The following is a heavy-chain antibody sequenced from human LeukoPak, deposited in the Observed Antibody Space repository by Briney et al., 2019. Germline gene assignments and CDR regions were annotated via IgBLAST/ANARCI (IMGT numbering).Heavy chain of an antibody. V-gene: IGHV1-2*02. CDR3: ARDPSTRYYSDY. CDR1: GYTFTGYY. Sequence: ASVKVSCKASGYTFTGYYMHWVRQAPGQGLEWMGWIDPSSGGTKFAQYFQGRVTMTRDTSISTAYMELSRLTSDDTAVYFCARDPSTRYYSDYWGQGTLVTVSS. J-gene: IGHJ4*02. CDR2: IDPSSGGT. D-gene: IGHD3-16*02.